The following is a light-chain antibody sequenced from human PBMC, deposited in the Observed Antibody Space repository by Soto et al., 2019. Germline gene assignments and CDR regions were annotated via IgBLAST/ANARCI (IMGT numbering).Light chain of an antibody. Sequence: QLVLTQSPSASASLGASVKPTCTLSSGHSSYAIAWHQQQPEKGPRYLMKLNSDGSHSKGDGIPDRFSGSSSGAERYLTISSLQSEDEADYDCQTWGTGIRVFGGGTKLTVL. CDR1: SGHSSYA. V-gene: IGLV4-69*01. J-gene: IGLJ3*02. CDR2: LNSDGSH. CDR3: QTWGTGIRV.